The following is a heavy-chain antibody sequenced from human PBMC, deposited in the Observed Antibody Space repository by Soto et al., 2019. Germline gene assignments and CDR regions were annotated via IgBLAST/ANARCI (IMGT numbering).Heavy chain of an antibody. CDR1: GFTFSSYG. CDR3: AREVRWLVQGFDY. J-gene: IGHJ4*02. D-gene: IGHD6-19*01. CDR2: ISYDGSNK. Sequence: GGSLRLSCAASGFTFSSYGMHWVRQAPGKGLEWVAVISYDGSNKYYADSVKGRFTISRDNSKNTLYLQMNSLRAEDTAVYYCAREVRWLVQGFDYWGQGTLVTVPS. V-gene: IGHV3-30*03.